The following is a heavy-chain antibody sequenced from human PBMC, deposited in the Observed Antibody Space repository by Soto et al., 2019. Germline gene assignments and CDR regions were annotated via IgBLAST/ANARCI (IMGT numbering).Heavy chain of an antibody. D-gene: IGHD2-15*01. V-gene: IGHV4-39*01. CDR3: APLSVSLSGPYGIHV. J-gene: IGHJ6*02. CDR1: GYSVSSSDYY. CDR2: MLYSGLT. Sequence: SETLSLTCSVSGYSVSSSDYYWAWIRQPPGKGLEWIGSMLYSGLTYYNPSLKSRVTLSVDTSKNQFSVRLNSVTAPDTAVYYCAPLSVSLSGPYGIHVWGQGTTVTVSS.